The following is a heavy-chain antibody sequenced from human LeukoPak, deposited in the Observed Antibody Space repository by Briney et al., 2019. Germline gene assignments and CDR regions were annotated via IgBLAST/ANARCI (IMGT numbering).Heavy chain of an antibody. CDR1: GFTFSSYA. D-gene: IGHD4-11*01. CDR2: IIGSGGST. J-gene: IGHJ6*03. V-gene: IGHV3-23*01. CDR3: AKDLGVTGYYYYYMDV. Sequence: PGGCLRLSCAASGFTFSSYAMSWVRQAPGKVLEWGSAIIGSGGSTSYPDSVKGRFTISRDNSKNTLYLQMNSLRAEDTAVYYCAKDLGVTGYYYYYMDVWGKETTVTVSS.